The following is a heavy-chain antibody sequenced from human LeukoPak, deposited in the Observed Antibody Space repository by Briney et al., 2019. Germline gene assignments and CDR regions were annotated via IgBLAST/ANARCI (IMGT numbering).Heavy chain of an antibody. V-gene: IGHV3-53*01. CDR3: TRERFSYGSFLID. J-gene: IGHJ4*02. CDR2: IYSGGST. CDR1: GFTVSSNY. D-gene: IGHD5-18*01. Sequence: GGSLRLSCAASGFTVSSNYMSWVRQAPGKGLEWVSVIYSGGSTYYADSVKGRFTISRDNSKNTLYLQMNSLRAEDTAVYYCTRERFSYGSFLIDWGQGTLVTVSS.